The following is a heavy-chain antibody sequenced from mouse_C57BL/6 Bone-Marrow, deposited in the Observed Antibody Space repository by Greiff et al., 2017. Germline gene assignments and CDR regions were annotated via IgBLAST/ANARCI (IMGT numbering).Heavy chain of an antibody. CDR1: GYTFTSYW. D-gene: IGHD2-2*01. CDR2: INPSSGYT. CDR3: ARTLLWLRRGFAY. J-gene: IGHJ3*01. Sequence: QVHVKQSGAELAKPGASVKLSCKASGYTFTSYWMHWVKQRPGQGLEWIGYINPSSGYTKYNQKFKDKATLTADKSSSTAYMQLSSLTYEDSAVYYCARTLLWLRRGFAYWGQGTLVTVSA. V-gene: IGHV1-7*01.